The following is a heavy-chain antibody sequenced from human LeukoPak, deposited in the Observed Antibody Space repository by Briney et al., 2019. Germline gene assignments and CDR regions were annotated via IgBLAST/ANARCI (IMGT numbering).Heavy chain of an antibody. Sequence: GGSLRLSCAASGFTFDDYTMHWVRQAPGKGLEWVSLISWDGGNTYYADSVNGRFTISRDNSKNSLYLQLNSLGTEDTALYYCAKEGFWSGYYSGSSYGMDVWGQGTTVTVSS. V-gene: IGHV3-43*01. CDR3: AKEGFWSGYYSGSSYGMDV. CDR1: GFTFDDYT. J-gene: IGHJ6*02. D-gene: IGHD3-3*01. CDR2: ISWDGGNT.